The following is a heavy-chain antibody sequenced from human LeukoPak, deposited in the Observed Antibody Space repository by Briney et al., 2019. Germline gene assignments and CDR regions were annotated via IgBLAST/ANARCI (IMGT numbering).Heavy chain of an antibody. J-gene: IGHJ6*02. Sequence: SETLSLTCTVSGGSINSYYWSWIRQPPGKGLEWIGYIYYSGSTNYNPSLKSRVTISVDTSKNQFSLKLSSVTAADTAVYYCARDRSGSGRLSYYGMDVWGQGTTVTVSS. CDR3: ARDRSGSGRLSYYGMDV. CDR2: IYYSGST. D-gene: IGHD3-10*01. CDR1: GGSINSYY. V-gene: IGHV4-59*01.